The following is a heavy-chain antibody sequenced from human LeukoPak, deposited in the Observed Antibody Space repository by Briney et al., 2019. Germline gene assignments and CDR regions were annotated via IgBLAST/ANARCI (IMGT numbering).Heavy chain of an antibody. CDR3: ARSTYCGGDCYPALGY. Sequence: GGSLRLSCAASGFTFGSYAMSWVRQAPGRGLEWVSGVNAGGGPTYYADSVKGRFTISRDNFKNTLYLQMNSLRDEDTAVYYCARSTYCGGDCYPALGYWGQGTPVTVSS. CDR2: VNAGGGPT. D-gene: IGHD2-21*02. CDR1: GFTFGSYA. J-gene: IGHJ4*02. V-gene: IGHV3-23*01.